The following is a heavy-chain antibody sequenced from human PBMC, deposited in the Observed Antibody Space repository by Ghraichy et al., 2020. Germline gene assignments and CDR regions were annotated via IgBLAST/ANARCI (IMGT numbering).Heavy chain of an antibody. CDR1: GFSISDYY. CDR3: ASPGSICTTTTCPYYGIDV. D-gene: IGHD2/OR15-2a*01. Sequence: GGSLRLSCVASGFSISDYYMSWIRQAPGKGLEWLSYISSSSIYTNYADSVRGRFTISRDNAKNSLYLQMNSLRDEDSAVYYCASPGSICTTTTCPYYGIDVWGQGTTVTVSS. V-gene: IGHV3-11*06. J-gene: IGHJ6*02. CDR2: ISSSSIYT.